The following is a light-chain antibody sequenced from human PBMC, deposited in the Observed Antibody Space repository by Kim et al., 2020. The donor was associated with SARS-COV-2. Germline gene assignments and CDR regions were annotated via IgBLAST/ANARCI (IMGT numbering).Light chain of an antibody. CDR1: TLKNYF. V-gene: IGLV3-19*01. CDR2: GQN. J-gene: IGLJ3*02. CDR3: NSRDSSGAHWV. Sequence: SSELTQDPAVSVALGQTVKITCQGDTLKNYFAIWYQQKPGQAPVVVIYGQNNRPSGIPDRFSGSTSGDTASLTITGAQAEDAADYYCNSRDSSGAHWVFGGGTQLTVL.